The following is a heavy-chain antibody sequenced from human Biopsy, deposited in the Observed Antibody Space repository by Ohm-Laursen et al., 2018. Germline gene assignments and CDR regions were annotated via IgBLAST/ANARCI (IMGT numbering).Heavy chain of an antibody. CDR1: GYSISSGYY. J-gene: IGHJ4*02. Sequence: SETLSLTCPVSGYSISSGYYWGWIRQPPGKGLEWIGSIYHSGGTYYNPSLKSRVTISVDTSKNQFSLKLSSVTAADTAGYYCARGQALKSFDYWGQGTLVTVSP. CDR3: ARGQALKSFDY. CDR2: IYHSGGT. V-gene: IGHV4-38-2*02.